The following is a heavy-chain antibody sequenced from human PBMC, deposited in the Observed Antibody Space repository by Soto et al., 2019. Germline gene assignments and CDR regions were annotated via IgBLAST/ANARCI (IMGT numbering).Heavy chain of an antibody. Sequence: ASVKVSCTASGYTFTSYDINWVRQATGQGLGWMGWMNPNSGNTGYAQKFQGRVTMTRNTSISTAYMELSSLRSEDTAVYYCARTGYWGPAAFDIWGQGTMVTVSS. V-gene: IGHV1-8*01. J-gene: IGHJ3*02. CDR2: MNPNSGNT. D-gene: IGHD3-9*01. CDR3: ARTGYWGPAAFDI. CDR1: GYTFTSYD.